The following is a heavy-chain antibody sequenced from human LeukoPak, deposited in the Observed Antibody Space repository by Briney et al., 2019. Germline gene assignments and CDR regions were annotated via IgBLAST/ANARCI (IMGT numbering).Heavy chain of an antibody. Sequence: PSETLSLTCTVSGGSISSGGYYWSWIRQHPGKGLEWIGYIYYSGSTYYNPSLKSRVTISVDTSKNQFSLKLSSVTAADTAVYYCASRQISGLDAFGIWGQGTMVTVSS. CDR1: GGSISSGGYY. CDR2: IYYSGST. D-gene: IGHD2-15*01. CDR3: ASRQISGLDAFGI. J-gene: IGHJ3*02. V-gene: IGHV4-31*03.